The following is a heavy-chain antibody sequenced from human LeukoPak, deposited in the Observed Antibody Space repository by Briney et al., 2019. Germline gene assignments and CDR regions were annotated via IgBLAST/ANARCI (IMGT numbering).Heavy chain of an antibody. CDR2: ISGSSSHT. CDR1: GFTFSIYA. J-gene: IGHJ4*02. CDR3: AKEGDYSNAAPEWGFDS. Sequence: GGSLRLSCAASGFTFSIYAMSWVRQAPGKGLEWVSGISGSSSHTLDADSVRGRSIISRDNTRNTLYLHMNSLRAEDTALYYCAKEGDYSNAAPEWGFDSWGQGTLVTVSS. V-gene: IGHV3-23*01. D-gene: IGHD4-17*01.